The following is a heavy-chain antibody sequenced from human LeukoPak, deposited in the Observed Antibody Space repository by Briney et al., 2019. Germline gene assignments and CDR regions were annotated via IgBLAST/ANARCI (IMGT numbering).Heavy chain of an antibody. Sequence: GGSLRLSCAASGFTFSSYAMHWVRQAPGKGLEYVSAISSNGGSTYYANSVKGRFTISRDNSMNTLYLQMGSLRAEDMAVYYCARDRDGHYYDSSGPLDYWGQGTLVTVSS. D-gene: IGHD3-22*01. CDR1: GFTFSSYA. CDR2: ISSNGGST. CDR3: ARDRDGHYYDSSGPLDY. V-gene: IGHV3-64*01. J-gene: IGHJ4*02.